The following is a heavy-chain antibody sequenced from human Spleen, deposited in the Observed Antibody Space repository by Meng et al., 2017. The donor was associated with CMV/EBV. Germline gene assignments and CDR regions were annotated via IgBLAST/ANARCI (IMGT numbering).Heavy chain of an antibody. CDR1: GGSISSSSYY. J-gene: IGHJ4*02. D-gene: IGHD6-13*01. CDR2: IYYSGST. CDR3: AREGIAGSPAY. V-gene: IGHV4-39*07. Sequence: SETLSLTCTVSGGSISSSSYYWGWIRQPPGKGLEWIGSIYYSGSTYYNPSLKSRVTISVDTSKNQFSLKLSSVTAADTAVYYCAREGIAGSPAYWGQGTLVTVSS.